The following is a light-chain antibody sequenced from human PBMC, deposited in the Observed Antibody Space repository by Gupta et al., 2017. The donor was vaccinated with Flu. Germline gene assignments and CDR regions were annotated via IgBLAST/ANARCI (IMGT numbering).Light chain of an antibody. V-gene: IGKV2-28*01. Sequence: DIVMTRSPLSLSVTPGEPASISCRSSQSLLHSNGYNYLDWYLQKPGQSPQLLIYLAFNRASGVPDRFSGIGSGTDFTLKISRVEAEDVGVYYCMQALETPVTFGGGTKVEIK. CDR1: QSLLHSNGYNY. CDR3: MQALETPVT. J-gene: IGKJ4*01. CDR2: LAF.